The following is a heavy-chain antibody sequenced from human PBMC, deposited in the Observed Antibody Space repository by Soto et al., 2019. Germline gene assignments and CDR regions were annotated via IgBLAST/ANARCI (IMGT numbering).Heavy chain of an antibody. Sequence: QLQLQESGPGLVKPSETLSLTCTVSGGSISSSSYYWGWIRQPPGKGLEWIGSIYYSGSTYYNPSLKSRVTISVDTYKNQFSLKLSSVTAADTAVYYCASRLYYDSSGFEGGGMDVWGQGTTVTVSS. J-gene: IGHJ6*02. CDR2: IYYSGST. CDR3: ASRLYYDSSGFEGGGMDV. D-gene: IGHD3-22*01. V-gene: IGHV4-39*01. CDR1: GGSISSSSYY.